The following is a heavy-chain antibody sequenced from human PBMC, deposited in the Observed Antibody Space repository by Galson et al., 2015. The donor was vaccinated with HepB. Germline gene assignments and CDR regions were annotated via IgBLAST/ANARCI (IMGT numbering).Heavy chain of an antibody. J-gene: IGHJ6*02. CDR2: IYSGGST. CDR1: GFTVSSNY. D-gene: IGHD3-22*01. Sequence: SLRLSCAASGFTVSSNYMSWVRQAPGKGLEWVSVIYSGGSTYYADSVKGRFTISRHNSKNTLYLQMNSLRAEDTAVYYCARDKWGEHYYDSSGYYRTSTYYYGMDVWGQGTTVTVSS. CDR3: ARDKWGEHYYDSSGYYRTSTYYYGMDV. V-gene: IGHV3-53*04.